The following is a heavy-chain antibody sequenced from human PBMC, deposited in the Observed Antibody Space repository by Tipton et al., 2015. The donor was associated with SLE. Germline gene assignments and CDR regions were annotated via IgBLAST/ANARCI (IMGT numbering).Heavy chain of an antibody. Sequence: QVQLVQSGSELKKPGASVKVSCKASGYTFTNYAMNWVRQAPGQGLEWMGGIIPMFGTTNYAQKFQGRVTVTEDTSTNTAYMELSRLRSEGTAVSSCATDLLGPPRRAAAPHDPSPEFWSFGLDVWGQGTTVTVSS. CDR2: IIPMFGTT. CDR3: ATDLLGPPRRAAAPHDPSPEFWSFGLDV. CDR1: GYTFTNYA. J-gene: IGHJ6*02. V-gene: IGHV1-69*06. D-gene: IGHD1-14*01.